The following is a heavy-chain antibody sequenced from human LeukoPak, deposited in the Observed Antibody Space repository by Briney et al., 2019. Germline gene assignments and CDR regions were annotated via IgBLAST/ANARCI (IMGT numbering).Heavy chain of an antibody. CDR3: ARDRDTAMVKDYYYGMDV. CDR1: GGTFSSYA. Sequence: SVKVSCEASGGTFSSYAISWVRQAPGQGLEWMGGIIPIFGTANYAQKFQGRVTITADESTSTAYMELSSLRSEDTAVYYCARDRDTAMVKDYYYGMDVWGQGTTVTVSS. CDR2: IIPIFGTA. J-gene: IGHJ6*02. V-gene: IGHV1-69*13. D-gene: IGHD5-18*01.